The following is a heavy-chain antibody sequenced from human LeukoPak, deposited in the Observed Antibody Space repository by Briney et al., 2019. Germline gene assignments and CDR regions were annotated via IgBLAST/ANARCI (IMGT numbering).Heavy chain of an antibody. Sequence: GRSLRLSCAASGFTFDDYAMPWVRQAPGKGLEWVSGISWNSGSIGYADSVKGRFTISRDNAKNSLYLQMNSLRAEDTALYYCAKVGDYYDSSGPSDYWGQGTLVTVSS. CDR3: AKVGDYYDSSGPSDY. V-gene: IGHV3-9*01. J-gene: IGHJ4*02. D-gene: IGHD3-22*01. CDR2: ISWNSGSI. CDR1: GFTFDDYA.